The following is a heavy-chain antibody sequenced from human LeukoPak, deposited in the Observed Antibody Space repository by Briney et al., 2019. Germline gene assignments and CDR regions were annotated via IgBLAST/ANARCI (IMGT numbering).Heavy chain of an antibody. CDR2: IYTSGST. Sequence: SETLSLTCTVSGGSISSYYWSWIRQPAGKGLEWIGRIYTSGSTNYNPSLKSRVTISVDKSKNQFSLKLSSVTAADTAVYYCARAGGKSQYDFWSGYQPNWFDPWGRGTLVTVSS. J-gene: IGHJ5*02. D-gene: IGHD3-3*01. CDR3: ARAGGKSQYDFWSGYQPNWFDP. CDR1: GGSISSYY. V-gene: IGHV4-4*07.